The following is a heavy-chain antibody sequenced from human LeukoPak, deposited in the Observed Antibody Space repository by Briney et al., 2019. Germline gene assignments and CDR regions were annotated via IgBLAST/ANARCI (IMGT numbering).Heavy chain of an antibody. J-gene: IGHJ4*02. CDR1: GDSVSGYY. D-gene: IGHD6-19*01. V-gene: IGHV4-59*08. CDR2: IYYSGST. CDR3: ARLHGSGWGKIYFDY. Sequence: SETLSLTCSVSGDSVSGYYWSWIRQPPGKALEWIGYIYYSGSTNYNPSLKSRVTISLDTSKNQFSLKLSSVTAADTAVYYCARLHGSGWGKIYFDYWGQGTLVTVSS.